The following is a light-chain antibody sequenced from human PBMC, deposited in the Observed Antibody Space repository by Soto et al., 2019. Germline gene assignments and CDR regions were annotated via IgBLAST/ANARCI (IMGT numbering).Light chain of an antibody. V-gene: IGLV2-8*01. CDR1: SSDVGANNY. CDR3: SSYAGTNRV. Sequence: QSALTQPPSASGSPGQSVTISCTGTSSDVGANNYVSWYQQHPGKAPKLMIYEVTKRPSGVPDRFSGSKSGNTASLTVSGLQAEEEDDYYCSSYAGTNRVFGTGTKVTVL. J-gene: IGLJ1*01. CDR2: EVT.